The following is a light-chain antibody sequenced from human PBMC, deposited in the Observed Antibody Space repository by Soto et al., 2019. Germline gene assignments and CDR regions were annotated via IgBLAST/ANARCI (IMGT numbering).Light chain of an antibody. V-gene: IGLV2-14*03. CDR1: SSDVGAFNY. CDR2: DVS. CDR3: ASYTTSSTYV. Sequence: SVLPQPASVSGSPGQSIAISCTGTSSDVGAFNYVSWYQQHPGKATKFMIFDVSSRPSGVSDRFSGSKSGNTASLTISGLQTEDEADYYCASYTTSSTYVFGTGTKVTVL. J-gene: IGLJ1*01.